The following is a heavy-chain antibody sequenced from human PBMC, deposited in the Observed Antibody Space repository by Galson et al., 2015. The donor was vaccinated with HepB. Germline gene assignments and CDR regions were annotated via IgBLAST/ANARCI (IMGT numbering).Heavy chain of an antibody. CDR1: GFTFSSYW. D-gene: IGHD3-22*01. V-gene: IGHV3-74*01. CDR2: INSDGITT. CDR3: ARMAGSSSGYNYFVPEFYFDY. Sequence: SLRLSCAASGFTFSSYWMHWVRQGPGNGLVWVARINSDGITTSYADSVNGRFTISRDNAENTLSLQMNSLRAEDTAVYYCARMAGSSSGYNYFVPEFYFDYWGQGTLVTVSS. J-gene: IGHJ4*02.